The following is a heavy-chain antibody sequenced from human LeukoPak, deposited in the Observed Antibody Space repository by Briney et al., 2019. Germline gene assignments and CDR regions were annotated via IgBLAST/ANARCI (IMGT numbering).Heavy chain of an antibody. CDR3: AKNAGYSYGLYYFDY. D-gene: IGHD5-18*01. CDR1: GFAFSSYA. V-gene: IGHV3-23*01. Sequence: GGSLRLSCAASGFAFSSYAMSWVRQAPGKGLEWVSSIISSGGITYYADSLKGRFTISRDNSKNTVYLQMDSLRVEDSAVYYCAKNAGYSYGLYYFDYWGQGTLVTVSS. J-gene: IGHJ4*02. CDR2: IISSGGIT.